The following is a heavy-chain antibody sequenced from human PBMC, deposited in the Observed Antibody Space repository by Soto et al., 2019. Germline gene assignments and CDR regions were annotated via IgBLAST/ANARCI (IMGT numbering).Heavy chain of an antibody. Sequence: EVQLVESGGGLVKPGGSLRLSCVVSGFSFSDYNMNWVRQAPGKGLEWVSSISSSSSYIFYADSVKGRFTISRDNAKNSLYLQMDSLRVEETAVYYCARDLGIEADHGGMDVWGQGTTVTVSS. CDR1: GFSFSDYN. D-gene: IGHD6-13*01. V-gene: IGHV3-21*01. CDR3: ARDLGIEADHGGMDV. J-gene: IGHJ6*02. CDR2: ISSSSSYI.